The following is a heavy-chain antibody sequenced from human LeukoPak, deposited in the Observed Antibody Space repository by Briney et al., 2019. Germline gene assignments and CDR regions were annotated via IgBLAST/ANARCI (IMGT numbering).Heavy chain of an antibody. CDR1: GGSFSGYY. V-gene: IGHV4-34*01. CDR2: INHSGST. D-gene: IGHD3-16*01. CDR3: ARSRWYYFDY. J-gene: IGHJ4*02. Sequence: SETLSLTCAVYGGSFSGYYWSWIRQPPGKGLEWIGEINHSGSTNYNPSLKSRVTISVDTPKNQFSLKLSSVTAADTAVYYCARSRWYYFDYWGQGTLVTVSS.